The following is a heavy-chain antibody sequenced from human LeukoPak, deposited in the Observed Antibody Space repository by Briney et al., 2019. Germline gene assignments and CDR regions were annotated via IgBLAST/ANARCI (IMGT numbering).Heavy chain of an antibody. V-gene: IGHV3-74*01. Sequence: GGSLRLSCAASGFTFSGYWMHWVRQAPGKGLVWVTRINSDGSSTSYADSVKGRITISRDNAKNTLYLQMNSLRAEDTAVYYCARDGYSYRNGFDIWGQGTMVTVSS. CDR3: ARDGYSYRNGFDI. J-gene: IGHJ3*02. D-gene: IGHD5-24*01. CDR2: INSDGSST. CDR1: GFTFSGYW.